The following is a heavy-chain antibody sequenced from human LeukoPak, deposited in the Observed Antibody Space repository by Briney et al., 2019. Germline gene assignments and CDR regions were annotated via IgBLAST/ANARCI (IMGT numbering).Heavy chain of an antibody. J-gene: IGHJ4*02. D-gene: IGHD2-2*01. CDR2: ISGNGGDA. CDR3: VKAYCSTTTCLFDS. Sequence: PGGSLRLSCSASGFTFSNYAMHWVRQAPGKGLEYVSAISGNGGDAYYADSVKGRFTSSRDNSKNTLNLQMSSLRAEDTAVYYCVKAYCSTTTCLFDSWGQGALVTVSS. V-gene: IGHV3-64D*06. CDR1: GFTFSNYA.